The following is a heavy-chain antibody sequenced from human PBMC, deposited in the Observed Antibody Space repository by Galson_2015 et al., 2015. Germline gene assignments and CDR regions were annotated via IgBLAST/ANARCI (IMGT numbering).Heavy chain of an antibody. Sequence: SLRLSCAASGFTFSSYWMSWVRQAPGKGLEWVANIKEDGSDKYYVDSVKGRFTISRDNAKNSLYLQMNSLRGEDTAVYYCARVEWQQREFVYWGQGTLVTVSS. V-gene: IGHV3-7*01. CDR2: IKEDGSDK. J-gene: IGHJ4*02. CDR3: ARVEWQQREFVY. CDR1: GFTFSSYW. D-gene: IGHD6-13*01.